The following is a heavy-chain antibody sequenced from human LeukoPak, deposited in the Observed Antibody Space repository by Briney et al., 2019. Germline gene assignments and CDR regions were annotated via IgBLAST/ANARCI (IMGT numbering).Heavy chain of an antibody. CDR3: VRETIPLSVPDGSGSYYYYYYMDV. CDR1: GFTFSDYS. D-gene: IGHD3-22*01. J-gene: IGHJ6*03. V-gene: IGHV3-21*01. Sequence: GGSLRLSCAASGFTFSDYSLNWVRQAPGKGLEWVSSIGSSGDFIYYADSVKGRFTISRDNAKKSLFLEMNSLRAEDTALYFCVRETIPLSVPDGSGSYYYYYYMDVWGKGTTVTVSS. CDR2: IGSSGDFI.